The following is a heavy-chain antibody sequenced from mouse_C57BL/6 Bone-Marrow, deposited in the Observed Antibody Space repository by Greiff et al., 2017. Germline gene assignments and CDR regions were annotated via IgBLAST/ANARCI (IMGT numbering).Heavy chain of an antibody. CDR1: GFTFSDFY. CDR2: SRNKANDYTT. Sequence: EVKLMESGGGLVQSGRSLRLSCATSGFTFSDFYMEWVRQAPGKGLEWIAASRNKANDYTTEYSASVKGRFIVSRDTSQSILYLQMNALRAEDTAIYYGARDACDWYFDVWGTGTTVTVSS. V-gene: IGHV7-1*01. J-gene: IGHJ1*03. CDR3: ARDACDWYFDV.